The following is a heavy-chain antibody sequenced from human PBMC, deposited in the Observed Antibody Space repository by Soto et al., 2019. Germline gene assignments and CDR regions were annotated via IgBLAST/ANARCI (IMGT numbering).Heavy chain of an antibody. CDR1: GYTFTGYY. D-gene: IGHD2-2*01. CDR3: ARGCSSTSCYSLYGMDV. J-gene: IGHJ6*02. Sequence: ASVKVSCKASGYTFTGYYMHWVRQAPGQGLEWMGWINPNSGGTNYAQKFQGWVTMTRDTSISTAYMEVSRLRSDDTAVYYCARGCSSTSCYSLYGMDVWGQGTTVTVSS. V-gene: IGHV1-2*04. CDR2: INPNSGGT.